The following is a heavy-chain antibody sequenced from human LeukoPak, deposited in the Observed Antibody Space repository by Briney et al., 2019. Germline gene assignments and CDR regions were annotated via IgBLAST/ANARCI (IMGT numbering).Heavy chain of an antibody. J-gene: IGHJ3*02. D-gene: IGHD3-10*01. CDR2: ISSNGGST. Sequence: TGGSLRLSCSASGFTFSSFAIHWVRQAPGKGLEYLSVISSNGGSTYYANSVKGRFTISRDNSKNTLYLQMGSLRAEDMAVYYCARSPGEVVNPEYAFDIWGQGTMVTVSS. V-gene: IGHV3-64*01. CDR3: ARSPGEVVNPEYAFDI. CDR1: GFTFSSFA.